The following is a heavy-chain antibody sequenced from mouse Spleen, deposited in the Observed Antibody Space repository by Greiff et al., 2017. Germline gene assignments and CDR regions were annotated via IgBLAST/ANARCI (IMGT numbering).Heavy chain of an antibody. V-gene: IGHV1-42*01. Sequence: EVQLQQSGPELVKPGASVKISCKASGYSFTGYYMNWVKQSPEKSLEWIGEINPSTGGTTYNQKFKAKATLTVDKSSSTAYMQLKSLTSEDSAVYYCAREATGTGYFDVWGAGTTVTVSS. D-gene: IGHD4-1*02. CDR1: GYSFTGYY. J-gene: IGHJ1*01. CDR3: AREATGTGYFDV. CDR2: INPSTGGT.